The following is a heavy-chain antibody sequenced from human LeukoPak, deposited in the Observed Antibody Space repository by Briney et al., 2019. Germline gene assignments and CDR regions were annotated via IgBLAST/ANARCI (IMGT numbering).Heavy chain of an antibody. V-gene: IGHV3-23*01. CDR1: GFTFSSYA. CDR2: ISGSGGST. D-gene: IGHD4-17*01. Sequence: PGGSLRLSCAASGFTFSSYAMSWVRQAPGKGLEWVSAISGSGGSTSYADSVKGRFTISRDSSKNTLYLQMNSLRAEDTTVYYCAKVVGDYGIIDYWGQGTLVTVSS. J-gene: IGHJ4*02. CDR3: AKVVGDYGIIDY.